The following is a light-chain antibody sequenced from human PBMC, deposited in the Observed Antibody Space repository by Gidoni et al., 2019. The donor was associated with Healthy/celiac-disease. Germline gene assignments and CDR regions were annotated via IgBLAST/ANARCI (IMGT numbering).Light chain of an antibody. CDR1: QDISNY. J-gene: IGKJ4*01. V-gene: IGKV1-33*01. CDR2: DAS. Sequence: DIQMTQSPSSLSASVGDRVTITCQASQDISNYLNWYQQKPGKAPKLLIYDASNLETGVPSRFSGSRSGTDFTFTISSLQPEDIATYYCQQYDNLPRLTFXGXTKVEIK. CDR3: QQYDNLPRLT.